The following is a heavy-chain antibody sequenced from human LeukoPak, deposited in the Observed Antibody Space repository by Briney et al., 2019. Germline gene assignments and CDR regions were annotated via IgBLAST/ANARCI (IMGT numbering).Heavy chain of an antibody. CDR3: ARVGYYDSSGYQDAFDI. Sequence: SETLSLTCTVSGGSISSYYWSWIRQPPGKGLEWIGYIYYSGSTNYNPSLKSRVTISVDTSKNQFSLKLSSVTAADTAVYYCARVGYYDSSGYQDAFDIWGQGTMVTVSS. D-gene: IGHD3-22*01. CDR1: GGSISSYY. CDR2: IYYSGST. V-gene: IGHV4-59*01. J-gene: IGHJ3*02.